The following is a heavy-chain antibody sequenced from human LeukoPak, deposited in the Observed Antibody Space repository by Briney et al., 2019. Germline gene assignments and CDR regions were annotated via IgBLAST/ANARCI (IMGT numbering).Heavy chain of an antibody. V-gene: IGHV3-66*01. CDR3: ARKILMDV. CDR1: GFTVSSNY. J-gene: IGHJ6*02. D-gene: IGHD1-26*01. CDR2: IYSGGST. Sequence: PGGSLRLSCAASGFTVSSNYMSWLRQAPGKGLDWVSVIYSGGSTYYADSVKGRFTISRDNSKNTLYLQMNSLRAEDTAVYYCARKILMDVWGQGTTVTVSS.